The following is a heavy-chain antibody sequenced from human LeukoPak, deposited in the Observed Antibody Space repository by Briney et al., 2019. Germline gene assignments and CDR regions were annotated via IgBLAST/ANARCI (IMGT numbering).Heavy chain of an antibody. CDR3: ARSQPLAYFDL. CDR2: IIPIFGTA. Sequence: ASVKVSCKASGGSFNSYAISWVRQAPGQGLEWMGGIIPIFGTANYAQKVQGRVTITADKSTNTAYMELSSLRSEDTAVYYCARSQPLAYFDLWGRGTLVTVSS. J-gene: IGHJ2*01. V-gene: IGHV1-69*06. CDR1: GGSFNSYA.